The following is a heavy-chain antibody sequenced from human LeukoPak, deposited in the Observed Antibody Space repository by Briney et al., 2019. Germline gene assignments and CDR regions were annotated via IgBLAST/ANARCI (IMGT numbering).Heavy chain of an antibody. D-gene: IGHD6-6*01. J-gene: IGHJ6*03. CDR1: GFTFSSYS. V-gene: IGHV3-21*01. Sequence: GGSLRLSSAASGFTFSSYSMNWVRQAPGKGLEWVSSISSSSSYIYYADSVKGRFTISRDNAKNSLYLQMNSLRAEDTAVYYCARARGAARRGLYYYYMDVWGKGTTVTVSS. CDR3: ARARGAARRGLYYYYMDV. CDR2: ISSSSSYI.